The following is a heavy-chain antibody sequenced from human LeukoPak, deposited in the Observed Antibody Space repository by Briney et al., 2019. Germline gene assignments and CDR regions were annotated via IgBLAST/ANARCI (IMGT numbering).Heavy chain of an antibody. CDR2: IFYSGTT. CDR3: ARSNYDFWSGLPLHDAFDI. CDR1: GGSISSYY. V-gene: IGHV4-59*12. Sequence: PSETLSLTCTVSGGSISSYYWSWIRQPPGKGLEWIGFIFYSGTTNYNPSLKSRVTISVDTSKNQFPLKLSSVTAADTAVYYCARSNYDFWSGLPLHDAFDIWGQGTMVTVSS. D-gene: IGHD3-3*01. J-gene: IGHJ3*02.